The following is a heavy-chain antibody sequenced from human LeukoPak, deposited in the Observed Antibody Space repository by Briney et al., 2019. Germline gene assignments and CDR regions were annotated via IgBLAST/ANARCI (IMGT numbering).Heavy chain of an antibody. CDR1: GFTFSSCS. D-gene: IGHD1-14*01. V-gene: IGHV3-48*04. CDR2: ISGSSSSI. CDR3: ARQEWGLTVDH. J-gene: IGHJ4*02. Sequence: TGGSLRLSCAASGFTFSSCSVNWVRQAPGKGLEWVSYISGSSSSIKYADSVKGRFTISRDNAKNSLYLQMNSLRAEDTAVYYCARQEWGLTVDHWGQGTLVTVSS.